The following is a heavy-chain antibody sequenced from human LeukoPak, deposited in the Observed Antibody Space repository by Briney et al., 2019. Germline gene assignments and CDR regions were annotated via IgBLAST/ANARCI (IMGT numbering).Heavy chain of an antibody. Sequence: GGSLRLSCAASGFTFSSYGMHWVRQAPGKGLEWVTFIRFDGSHKHYADSVKGRFTISRDNAKNSLYLQMNSLRAEDTAVYYCARPSLNTGSYFDYWGQGILVSVSS. CDR1: GFTFSSYG. V-gene: IGHV3-30*02. CDR3: ARPSLNTGSYFDY. CDR2: IRFDGSHK. D-gene: IGHD1-26*01. J-gene: IGHJ4*02.